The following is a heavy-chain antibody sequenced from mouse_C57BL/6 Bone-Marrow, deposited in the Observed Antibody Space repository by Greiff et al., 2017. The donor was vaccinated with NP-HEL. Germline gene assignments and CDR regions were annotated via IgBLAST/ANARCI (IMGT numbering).Heavy chain of an antibody. CDR2: ISSGSSTI. D-gene: IGHD2-4*01. J-gene: IGHJ3*01. Sequence: EVQLVESGGGLVKPGGSLKLSCAASGFTFSDYGMHWVRPAPEKGLEWVAYISSGSSTIYYADTVQGRFTISRDNAKNTLFLQMTSLRSEDTAMYYCARGGDYDRYWGQGTLVTVSA. CDR1: GFTFSDYG. CDR3: ARGGDYDRY. V-gene: IGHV5-17*01.